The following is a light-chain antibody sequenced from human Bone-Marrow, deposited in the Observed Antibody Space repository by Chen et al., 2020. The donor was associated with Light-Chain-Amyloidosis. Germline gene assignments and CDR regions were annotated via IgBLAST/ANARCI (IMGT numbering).Light chain of an antibody. CDR1: SGSIATNY. CDR2: EDD. V-gene: IGLV6-57*01. CDR3: QSYQGSSQGV. Sequence: NFLLPQPPSVPDSPGKTVIISCTRSSGSIATNYVQWYQQRPGSSPTTVIYEDDQSPSGVPDRFSGSIDRSSNSASLTISGLKTEDEADYYCQSYQGSSQGVFGGGTKLTVL. J-gene: IGLJ3*02.